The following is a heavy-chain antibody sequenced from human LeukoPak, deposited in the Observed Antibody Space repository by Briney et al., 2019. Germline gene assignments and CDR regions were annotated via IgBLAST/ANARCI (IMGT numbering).Heavy chain of an antibody. D-gene: IGHD3-9*01. CDR2: ISGSGDST. V-gene: IGHV3-23*01. J-gene: IGHJ4*02. CDR1: GFNFSSYA. Sequence: GGSLRLSCTASGFNFSSYAMTWVRQAPGKGLEWVSAISGSGDSTYYVDSVEGRFTISRDNSKNTLYLQMNSLRAEDTAVYYCAKISFNDILYYFDYWGQGTLVTVSS. CDR3: AKISFNDILYYFDY.